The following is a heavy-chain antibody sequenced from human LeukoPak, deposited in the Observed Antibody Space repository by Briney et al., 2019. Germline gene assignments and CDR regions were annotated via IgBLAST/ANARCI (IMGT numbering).Heavy chain of an antibody. CDR3: VKIPTYYSSNRVGDY. D-gene: IGHD6-19*01. V-gene: IGHV3-64D*06. CDR1: GFTFSSYT. Sequence: GGSLRLSCSASGFTFSSYTMHWVRQAPGKGLEYLSAISSNGGTTYYADSVKGRFTISRDNSKNTLFLQMSSLRVEDTAVYYCVKIPTYYSSNRVGDYWGQGTLVTVSS. CDR2: ISSNGGTT. J-gene: IGHJ4*02.